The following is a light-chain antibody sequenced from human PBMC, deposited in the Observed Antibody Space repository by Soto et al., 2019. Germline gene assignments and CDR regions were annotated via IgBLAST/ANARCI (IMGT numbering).Light chain of an antibody. CDR1: SSDIGGYNS. Sequence: QSALTQSPSASGSPGQSATISCTGTSSDIGGYNSVSWYQQHPGKAPKVMIYDVSKRPSGVPDRFSGSKSGNTASLTVSALQAEDEADYYCSSYTDRNNLVFGTGTKLTVL. CDR3: SSYTDRNNLV. V-gene: IGLV2-8*01. J-gene: IGLJ1*01. CDR2: DVS.